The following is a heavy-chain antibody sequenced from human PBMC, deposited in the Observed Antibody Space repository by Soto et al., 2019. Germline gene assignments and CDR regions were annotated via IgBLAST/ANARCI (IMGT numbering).Heavy chain of an antibody. CDR1: GFSFTTYA. D-gene: IGHD5-18*01. Sequence: RLSCAASGFSFTTYAMHWVRQAPGKGLEWVEVISDDGSIKYYADSVKGRFTISRDNSKNTFYLQMNSLRGDDTALYYCARTIEPAMEPCHYSGQTAFVTLSS. J-gene: IGHJ4*02. CDR2: ISDDGSIK. CDR3: ARTIEPAMEPCHY. V-gene: IGHV3-30-3*01.